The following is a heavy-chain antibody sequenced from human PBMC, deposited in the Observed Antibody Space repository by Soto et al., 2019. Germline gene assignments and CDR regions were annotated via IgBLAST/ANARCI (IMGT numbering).Heavy chain of an antibody. J-gene: IGHJ3*02. Sequence: GSLRLSCAASGFTFSSYGMHWVRQAPGKGLEWVAVIWYDGSNKYYADSVKGRFTISRDNSKNTLYLQMNSLRAEDTAVYYCARGSGHDAFDIWGQGTMVTVSS. D-gene: IGHD1-1*01. CDR3: ARGSGHDAFDI. V-gene: IGHV3-33*01. CDR2: IWYDGSNK. CDR1: GFTFSSYG.